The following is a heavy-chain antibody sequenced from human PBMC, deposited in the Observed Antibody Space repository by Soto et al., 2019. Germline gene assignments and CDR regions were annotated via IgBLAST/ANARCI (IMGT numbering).Heavy chain of an antibody. CDR2: ISGSGGST. CDR1: GFTFSSYA. Sequence: HPGGSLRLSCAASGFTFSSYAMSWVRQAPGKGLEWVSAISGSGGSTYYADSVKGRFTISRDNSKNTLYPQMNSLRAEDTAVYYCAKERPGYCSSTSCYAGYNWFDPWGQGTLVTVSS. V-gene: IGHV3-23*01. D-gene: IGHD2-2*01. CDR3: AKERPGYCSSTSCYAGYNWFDP. J-gene: IGHJ5*02.